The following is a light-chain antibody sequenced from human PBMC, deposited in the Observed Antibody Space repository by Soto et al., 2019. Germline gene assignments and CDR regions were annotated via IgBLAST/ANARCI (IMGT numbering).Light chain of an antibody. J-gene: IGLJ1*01. V-gene: IGLV2-8*01. CDR3: ASYAGSITV. CDR2: EVS. Sequence: QSALTQPPSASGSPGQSVTISCTGTSSDVGRYKYVSWYQQHPGKAPKLIIYEVSERPSGVPDRFSGSKSGNTASLTVSGLQAEDEADYYCASYAGSITVFGSGTKLTVL. CDR1: SSDVGRYKY.